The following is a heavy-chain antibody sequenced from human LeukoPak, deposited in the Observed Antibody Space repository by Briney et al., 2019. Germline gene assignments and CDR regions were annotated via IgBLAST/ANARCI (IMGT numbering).Heavy chain of an antibody. J-gene: IGHJ4*02. CDR3: ARDLWGR. CDR2: INHSGST. D-gene: IGHD7-27*01. Sequence: SETLSLTCAVYGGSFSGYSWSWIRQPPGKGLEWIGEINHSGSTNYNPSLKSRVTISVDTSKNQFSLKLSSVTAADTAVYYCARDLWGRWGQGTLVTVSS. V-gene: IGHV4-34*01. CDR1: GGSFSGYS.